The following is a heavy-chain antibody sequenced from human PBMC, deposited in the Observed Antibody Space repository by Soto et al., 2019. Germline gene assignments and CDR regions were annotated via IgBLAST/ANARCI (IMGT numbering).Heavy chain of an antibody. Sequence: ASVKVSCKASGYTFTSYAMHWVRQAPGQRLEWMGWINAGNGNTKYSQKFQGRVTITRDTSASTAYMELSSLRSEDTAVYYCAKDLSDYYDSRGPFDYWGQGTLVTVSS. J-gene: IGHJ4*02. CDR3: AKDLSDYYDSRGPFDY. CDR1: GYTFTSYA. D-gene: IGHD3-22*01. V-gene: IGHV1-3*01. CDR2: INAGNGNT.